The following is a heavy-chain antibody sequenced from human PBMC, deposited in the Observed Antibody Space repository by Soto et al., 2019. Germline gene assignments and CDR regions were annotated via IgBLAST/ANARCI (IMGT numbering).Heavy chain of an antibody. V-gene: IGHV4-59*06. CDR1: CGSLSSYY. Sequence: WGTRSLTWPFSCGSLSSYYLSWLRPTPGKGLEWMVYIYYSVSTYCNPTLKSRVTISVETSKNQFSLKLSSVTAADTAVYYCARGDDTIFPAYWGQGTLVNVSS. J-gene: IGHJ4*02. CDR3: ARGDDTIFPAY. D-gene: IGHD3-9*01. CDR2: IYYSVST.